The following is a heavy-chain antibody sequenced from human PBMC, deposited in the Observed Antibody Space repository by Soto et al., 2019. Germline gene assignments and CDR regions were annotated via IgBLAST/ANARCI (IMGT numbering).Heavy chain of an antibody. J-gene: IGHJ4*02. Sequence: QLQLLESGGDLVKPGGSLRLSCAASGFTVSGNDLSWIRQAPGKGLEWVSSISSSGRAIYYADSVKGRFTISRDNAKDSRYLQLSSLRAEDTAIYYCASHHTSGWLYFDSWGQGTLVTVSS. V-gene: IGHV3-11*01. CDR3: ASHHTSGWLYFDS. CDR1: GFTVSGND. CDR2: ISSSGRAI. D-gene: IGHD6-19*01.